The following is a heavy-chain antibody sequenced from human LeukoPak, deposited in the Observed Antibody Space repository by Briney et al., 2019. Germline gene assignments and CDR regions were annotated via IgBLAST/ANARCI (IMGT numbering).Heavy chain of an antibody. CDR1: GYSFTNYW. Sequence: GESLKISCKASGYSFTNYWIGWVRQMPGKGLELMGIIYPGDSDTRYSPSFQGQVTISADKSINTAYLQWSSLKASDTAMYYCARGLAVRLTEYFQHWGQGTLVTVSS. D-gene: IGHD6-19*01. V-gene: IGHV5-51*01. CDR2: IYPGDSDT. CDR3: ARGLAVRLTEYFQH. J-gene: IGHJ1*01.